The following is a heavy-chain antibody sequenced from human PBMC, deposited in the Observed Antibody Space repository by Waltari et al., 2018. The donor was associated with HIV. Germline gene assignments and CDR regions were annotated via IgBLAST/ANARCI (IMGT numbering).Heavy chain of an antibody. D-gene: IGHD3-10*01. CDR3: AKDLNVFYHGSGFDY. CDR2: MSYDGKT. CDR1: GFDVSCSC. J-gene: IGHJ4*02. V-gene: IGHV3-30*18. Sequence: QVKLVEPGGGVVQSGGSLSLSCGVPGFDVSCSCFNWVRQAPGKGLEWVAVMSYDGKTYYSDDVRGRFTMSRDTSRNTMFLQMDRLKVGDRGVYYCAKDLNVFYHGSGFDYWGPGSPVSVS.